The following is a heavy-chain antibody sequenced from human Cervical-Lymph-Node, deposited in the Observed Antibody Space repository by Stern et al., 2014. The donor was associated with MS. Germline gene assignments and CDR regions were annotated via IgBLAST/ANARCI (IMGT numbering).Heavy chain of an antibody. CDR3: TNSGYDSFRLIDY. CDR1: GFTFSNYS. D-gene: IGHD5-12*01. J-gene: IGHJ4*02. V-gene: IGHV3-21*01. Sequence: EVQLVESGGGLVTPGGSLRLSCAASGFTFSNYSMNWVRQAPGKGLEWVSFISSSSSYIYYADSVKGRFTISRDNAKNSLFLQMNSLRAEDTAVYYCTNSGYDSFRLIDYWGQGALVTVSS. CDR2: ISSSSSYI.